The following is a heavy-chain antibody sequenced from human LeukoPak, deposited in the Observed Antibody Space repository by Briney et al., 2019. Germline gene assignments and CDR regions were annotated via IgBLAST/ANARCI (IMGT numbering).Heavy chain of an antibody. Sequence: GGSLRLSCAASGFIFSTYNIDWVRQAPGKGLEWVSSISSSSSYIYYADSVKGRFTISRDNAKNSLYLQMNSLRAEDTAVYYCAKDGRRYDFWSGYLYYFDYWGQGTLVTVSS. J-gene: IGHJ4*02. D-gene: IGHD3-3*01. CDR3: AKDGRRYDFWSGYLYYFDY. CDR1: GFIFSTYN. CDR2: ISSSSSYI. V-gene: IGHV3-21*01.